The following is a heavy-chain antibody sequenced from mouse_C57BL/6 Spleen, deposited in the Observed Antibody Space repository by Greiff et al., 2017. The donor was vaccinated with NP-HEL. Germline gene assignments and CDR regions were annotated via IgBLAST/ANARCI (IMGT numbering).Heavy chain of an antibody. CDR3: ARQGSRYWYFDV. J-gene: IGHJ1*03. V-gene: IGHV5-9*01. CDR2: ISGGGGNT. Sequence: EVKLVESGGGLVKPGGSLKLSCAASGFTFSSYTMSWVRQTPEKRLEWVATISGGGGNTYYPDSVKGRFTISRDNAKNTLYLQMSSLRSEDTALYYCARQGSRYWYFDVWGTGTTVTVSS. CDR1: GFTFSSYT.